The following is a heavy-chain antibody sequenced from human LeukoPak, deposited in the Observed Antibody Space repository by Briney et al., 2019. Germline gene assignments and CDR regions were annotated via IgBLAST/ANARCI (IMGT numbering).Heavy chain of an antibody. Sequence: PSETLSFTCTVSGVSISSYYWTWIRQPAGKGLEWIGRIYTSGSTNYNPSLKSRVTMSLDTSKNQFSLKLSSVTAADTAVYYCARDLYYYGSGSLADYWGQGTLVTVSS. J-gene: IGHJ4*02. V-gene: IGHV4-4*07. CDR3: ARDLYYYGSGSLADY. D-gene: IGHD3-10*01. CDR2: IYTSGST. CDR1: GVSISSYY.